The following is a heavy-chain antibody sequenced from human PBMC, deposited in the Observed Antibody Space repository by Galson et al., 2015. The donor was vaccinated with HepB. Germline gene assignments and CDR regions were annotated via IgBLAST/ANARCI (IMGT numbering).Heavy chain of an antibody. Sequence: SVKVSCKASGFTFTSSAMQWARQARGQRLEWIGWIVVGSGNTNYAQKFQERVTITRDMSTSTAYMELSSLRSEDTAVYYCAAGRIAAAGTLVYGMDVWGQGTTVTVSS. V-gene: IGHV1-58*02. CDR2: IVVGSGNT. CDR3: AAGRIAAAGTLVYGMDV. CDR1: GFTFTSSA. J-gene: IGHJ6*02. D-gene: IGHD6-13*01.